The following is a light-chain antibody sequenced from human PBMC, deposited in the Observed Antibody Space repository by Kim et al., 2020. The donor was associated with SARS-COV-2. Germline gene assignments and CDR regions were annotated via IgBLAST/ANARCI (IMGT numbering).Light chain of an antibody. CDR2: DAS. CDR3: QHYNNWPPYT. Sequence: ELVMTQSPATLSVSPGERATLSCRASQTISNNLAWYQQKPGQAPSLLIYDASTRATGIPARFSGDRSGTEFTLTISSLQSEDFAVYYCQHYNNWPPYTFGQGTKLEI. V-gene: IGKV3D-15*01. J-gene: IGKJ2*01. CDR1: QTISNN.